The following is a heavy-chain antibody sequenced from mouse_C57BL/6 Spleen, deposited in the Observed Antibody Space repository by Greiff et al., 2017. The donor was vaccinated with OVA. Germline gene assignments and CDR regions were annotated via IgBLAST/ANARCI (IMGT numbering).Heavy chain of an antibody. V-gene: IGHV1-69*01. J-gene: IGHJ3*01. CDR1: GYTFTSYW. Sequence: VQLQQPGAELVMPGASVELSCKASGYTFTSYWMHWVKQRPGQGLEWIGEIDPSDSYTNYNQKFKGKSTLTVDKSSSTAYMQLSSLTSEDSAVYYCACYDGYYGFAYWGQGTLVTVSA. CDR3: ACYDGYYGFAY. D-gene: IGHD2-3*01. CDR2: IDPSDSYT.